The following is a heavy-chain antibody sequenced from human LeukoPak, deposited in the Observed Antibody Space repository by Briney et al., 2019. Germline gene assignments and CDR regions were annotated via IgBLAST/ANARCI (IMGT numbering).Heavy chain of an antibody. Sequence: GGSLRLSCAASGFTFSSYWMSWVRQAPGKGLEWVSYVSSSGSTIYYADSVKGRFTISRDNAKNSLYLQMNSLRAEDTAVYYCARDLSGYANYWGQGTLVTVSS. CDR2: VSSSGSTI. V-gene: IGHV3-48*04. J-gene: IGHJ4*02. CDR1: GFTFSSYW. CDR3: ARDLSGYANY. D-gene: IGHD5-12*01.